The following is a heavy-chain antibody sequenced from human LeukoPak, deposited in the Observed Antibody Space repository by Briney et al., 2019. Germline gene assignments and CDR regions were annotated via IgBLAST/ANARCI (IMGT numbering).Heavy chain of an antibody. CDR3: ASLSSSWSDPFAY. V-gene: IGHV4-59*11. D-gene: IGHD6-13*01. Sequence: PSETLSLTRTFSVGLHRHHYWRWMRQPPGRGLEWIGYIYYSGSTNYNPSLKSRVPISVDTSKSQFSLKLSSVTAADTAVYYCASLSSSWSDPFAYWGQGTRVTVLS. CDR1: VGLHRHHY. CDR2: IYYSGST. J-gene: IGHJ4*02.